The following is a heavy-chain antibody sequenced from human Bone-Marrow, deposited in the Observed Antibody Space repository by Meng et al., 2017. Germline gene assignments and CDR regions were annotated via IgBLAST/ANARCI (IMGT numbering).Heavy chain of an antibody. J-gene: IGHJ4*02. CDR2: TYYRSKWFI. CDR1: WDSVSSNNAA. CDR3: ARGSGFDY. V-gene: IGHV6-1*01. Sequence: QTPSHTCAIPWDSVSSNNAAWNWVRQSPSRGLGWLGRTYYRSKWFIDYAVSVNSRISINPDTSKNHFSLQHNSVTPEDAAVYYCARGSGFDYWGQGTLVTVSS. D-gene: IGHD3-10*01.